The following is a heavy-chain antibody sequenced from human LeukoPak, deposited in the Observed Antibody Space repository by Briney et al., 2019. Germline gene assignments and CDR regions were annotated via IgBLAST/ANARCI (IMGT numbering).Heavy chain of an antibody. J-gene: IGHJ4*02. CDR3: ARGYDSSGYSMDY. V-gene: IGHV1-69*06. CDR1: GGTFSSYA. Sequence: SVKVSCKASGGTFSSYAISWVRQAPGQGLEWMGGIIPIFGTANYAQKFQGRVTITADKSTSTAYMELSSLRSEDTAVYYCARGYDSSGYSMDYWGQGTLVTVSS. D-gene: IGHD3-22*01. CDR2: IIPIFGTA.